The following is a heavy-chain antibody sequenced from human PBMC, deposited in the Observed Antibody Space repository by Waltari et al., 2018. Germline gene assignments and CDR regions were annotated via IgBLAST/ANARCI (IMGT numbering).Heavy chain of an antibody. Sequence: QVQLVQSGAEVQKPGASVKVSCKASGYTFPGYYMHWVRPAPGQGLEWRGRINPNRGGTNYAKKCKGRVTMTRDTSISTADMELSRLRSDDTAVYYCASLGIAADNWGQGTLVTVSS. J-gene: IGHJ4*02. CDR1: GYTFPGYY. CDR2: INPNRGGT. V-gene: IGHV1-2*06. D-gene: IGHD6-13*01. CDR3: ASLGIAADN.